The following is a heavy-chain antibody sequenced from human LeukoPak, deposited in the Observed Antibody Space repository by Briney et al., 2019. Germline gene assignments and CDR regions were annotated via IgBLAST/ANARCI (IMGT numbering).Heavy chain of an antibody. Sequence: QPGGSLTLTCTLSGFSVTNTLIDWVRQAPGKGPEWVALIYIDARTVYADSVKGRFTISRDNSKNMVYLQMNSLRSEDSALYYCVRGRAGTQSWVEFDLWGQGTLVTVSS. CDR2: IYIDART. CDR1: GFSVTNTL. D-gene: IGHD3-10*01. J-gene: IGHJ5*02. V-gene: IGHV3-66*02. CDR3: VRGRAGTQSWVEFDL.